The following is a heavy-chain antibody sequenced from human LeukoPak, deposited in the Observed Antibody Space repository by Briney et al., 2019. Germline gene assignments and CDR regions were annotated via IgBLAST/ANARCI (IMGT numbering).Heavy chain of an antibody. Sequence: PSETLSLTCAVSGGSFSSDYWSWIRQPPGKGLEWVGWISYTGSTKYSSSLNSRATISVDTSKMQFSLKLTSVTAADTAVYYCARFTYYGPFDYLGQGTLVTVSS. D-gene: IGHD3-16*01. CDR3: ARFTYYGPFDY. J-gene: IGHJ4*02. V-gene: IGHV4-59*01. CDR1: GGSFSSDY. CDR2: ISYTGST.